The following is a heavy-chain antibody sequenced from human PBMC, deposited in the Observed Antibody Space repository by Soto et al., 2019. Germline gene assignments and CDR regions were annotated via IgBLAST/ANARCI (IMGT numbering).Heavy chain of an antibody. CDR1: GYSFTSYW. D-gene: IGHD6-6*01. Sequence: GESLKISCKGSGYSFTSYWIGWVRQMSGKGLEWMGIIYPGDSDTRNSPSFQGQVTISADKSISTAYLQWSSLKASDAAMYYCARHAKYSSSSGYYYYYMDVWGKGTTVTVSS. J-gene: IGHJ6*03. V-gene: IGHV5-51*01. CDR3: ARHAKYSSSSGYYYYYMDV. CDR2: IYPGDSDT.